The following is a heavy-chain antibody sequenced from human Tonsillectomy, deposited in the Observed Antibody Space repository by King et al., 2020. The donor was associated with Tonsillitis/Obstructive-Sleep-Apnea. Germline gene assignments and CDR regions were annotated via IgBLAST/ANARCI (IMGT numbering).Heavy chain of an antibody. Sequence: QLVQSGAEVKKPGASVKVSCKASGYTFTSHGISWVRQAPGQGLQWVGWISAYNGNTNYAQKFQGRVTMTTDASTSTAYMDLRSLRSDDTAVYYCARXXXXXXXXXLXLFXXXXXYXDVXXXGTTVTX. V-gene: IGHV1-18*01. CDR1: GYTFTSHG. CDR3: ARXXXXXXXXXLXLFXXXXXYXDV. J-gene: IGHJ6*03. CDR2: ISAYNGNT.